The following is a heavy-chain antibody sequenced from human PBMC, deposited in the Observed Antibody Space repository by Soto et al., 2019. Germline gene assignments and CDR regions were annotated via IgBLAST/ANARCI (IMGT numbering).Heavy chain of an antibody. V-gene: IGHV1-2*02. D-gene: IGHD6-19*01. CDR1: GYTFTEYH. CDR2: INPDSGGT. CDR3: ARDQTPSSGWPGMDV. Sequence: ASVKASCKASGYTFTEYHMHWVRQAPGQGLEWMGWINPDSGGTNYAQKFQGRVTMTRDTSISTAYMEVSRVRSDDTTMYYCARDQTPSSGWPGMDVWGQGATVTVSS. J-gene: IGHJ6*02.